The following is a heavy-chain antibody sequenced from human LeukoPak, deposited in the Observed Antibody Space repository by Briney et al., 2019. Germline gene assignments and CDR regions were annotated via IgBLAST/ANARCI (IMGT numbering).Heavy chain of an antibody. CDR1: GGSITSDGHY. CDR2: IYYSGST. J-gene: IGHJ4*02. V-gene: IGHV4-39*01. CDR3: ARRRAGSDYNDY. D-gene: IGHD4-11*01. Sequence: SETLSLTCNVSGGSITSDGHYWDWIRQPPGKGLEWIGTIYYSGSTYYNPSLKGRVTTSIDTSKNQFSLKLTSVTAADTAVYFCARRRAGSDYNDYWGQGTLVTVSS.